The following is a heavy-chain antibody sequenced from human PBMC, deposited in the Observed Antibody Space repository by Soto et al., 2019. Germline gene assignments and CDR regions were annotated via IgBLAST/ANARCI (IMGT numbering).Heavy chain of an antibody. V-gene: IGHV3-23*01. CDR3: AKGGWLDDY. CDR1: GFTFSTYV. J-gene: IGHJ4*02. Sequence: EVQLLESGGGLVQPGGSLRLSCAASGFTFSTYVMTWVRQAPGKGLAWVSAISASGGDTYYADSVKGRSTNSRDNSKNTLYLHMNSLKVEDTAIYYCAKGGWLDDYGAKGTLVTVSA. D-gene: IGHD6-19*01. CDR2: ISASGGDT.